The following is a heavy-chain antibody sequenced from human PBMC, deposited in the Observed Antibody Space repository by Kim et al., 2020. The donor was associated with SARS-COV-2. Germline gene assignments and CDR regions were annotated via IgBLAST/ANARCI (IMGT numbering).Heavy chain of an antibody. J-gene: IGHJ4*02. CDR2: VDSALST. V-gene: IGHV3-23*01. CDR3: AKSFRGFSYGKFDY. Sequence: GGSLRLSCAASGFTFSNYALSWVRQAPEKGLEWVAGVDSALSTYYADSVKGRFTISRDNSKNTLFLQMNSLRAEDTAVYYCAKSFRGFSYGKFDYWGQGTLVTVSS. D-gene: IGHD5-18*01. CDR1: GFTFSNYA.